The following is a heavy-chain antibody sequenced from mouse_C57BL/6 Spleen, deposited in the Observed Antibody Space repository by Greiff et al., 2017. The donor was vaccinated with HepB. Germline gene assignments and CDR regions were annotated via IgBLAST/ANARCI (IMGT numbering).Heavy chain of an antibody. D-gene: IGHD1-3*01. Sequence: EVMLVESGGDLVKPGGSLKLSCAASGFTFSSYGMSWVRQTPDKRLEWVATINSGGSYTYYPDSVKGRFTISRDNAKNTLYLQMSSLKSEDTAMYYCAKTGVAHFDYWGQGTTLTVSS. V-gene: IGHV5-6*01. CDR3: AKTGVAHFDY. J-gene: IGHJ2*01. CDR2: INSGGSYT. CDR1: GFTFSSYG.